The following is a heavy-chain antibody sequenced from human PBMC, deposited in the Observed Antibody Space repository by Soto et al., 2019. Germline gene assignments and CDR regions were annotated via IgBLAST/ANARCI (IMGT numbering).Heavy chain of an antibody. D-gene: IGHD5-12*01. J-gene: IGHJ4*02. CDR3: ARHSRGDSGPGC. V-gene: IGHV4-59*08. CDR1: GGSISSYY. CDR2: IYYSGSN. Sequence: SETLSLTCTVSGGSISSYYWRWIRQPPGKGLEWIGYIYYSGSNNYNPSLKSRVTISVDTSKNQFSLKLSSVTAADTAVYYCARHSRGDSGPGCWGQGTLVTVSS.